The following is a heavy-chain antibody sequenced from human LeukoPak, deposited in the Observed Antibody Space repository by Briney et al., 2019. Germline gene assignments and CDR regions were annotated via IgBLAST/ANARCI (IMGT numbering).Heavy chain of an antibody. D-gene: IGHD3-3*01. CDR3: AKDSGSFDFWSGYWVDY. Sequence: GGSLRLSCAASGFTFSSYAMSWLRQAPGKGLEWVSAISGSGGSTYYADSVKGRFTISRDNSKNTLYLQMNSLRAEDTAVYYCAKDSGSFDFWSGYWVDYWGQGTLVTVSS. J-gene: IGHJ4*02. CDR2: ISGSGGST. CDR1: GFTFSSYA. V-gene: IGHV3-23*01.